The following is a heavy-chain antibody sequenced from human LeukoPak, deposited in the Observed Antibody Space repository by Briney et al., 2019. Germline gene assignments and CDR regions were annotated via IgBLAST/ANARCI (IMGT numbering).Heavy chain of an antibody. D-gene: IGHD3-22*01. J-gene: IGHJ4*02. CDR1: GFTVSSNY. CDR2: IKSKTDGGTT. Sequence: GGSLRLSCAASGFTVSSNYMSWVRQAPGKGLEWVGRIKSKTDGGTTDYAAPVKGRFTISRDDSKNTLYLQMNSLKTEDTAVYYCSTTYYYDSSEGYWGQGTLVTVSS. CDR3: STTYYYDSSEGY. V-gene: IGHV3-15*01.